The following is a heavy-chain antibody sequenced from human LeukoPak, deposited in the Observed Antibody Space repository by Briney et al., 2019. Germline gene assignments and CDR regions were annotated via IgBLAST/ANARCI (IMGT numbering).Heavy chain of an antibody. V-gene: IGHV1-24*01. CDR2: FDPEDGET. CDR3: ATPIGDRGISGAFDI. CDR1: GYTLTELS. D-gene: IGHD3-10*01. J-gene: IGHJ3*02. Sequence: GASVKVSCKVSGYTLTELSMHWVRQAPGKGLERMGGFDPEDGETIYAQKFQGRVTLTEDTSTDTAYMELSSLRSGDTAVYYCATPIGDRGISGAFDIWGQGTMVTVSS.